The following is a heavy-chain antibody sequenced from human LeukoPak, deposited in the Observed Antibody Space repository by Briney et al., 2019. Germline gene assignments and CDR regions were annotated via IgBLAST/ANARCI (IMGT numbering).Heavy chain of an antibody. CDR2: VSTSSSYI. V-gene: IGHV3-21*01. D-gene: IGHD1-26*01. J-gene: IGHJ6*03. CDR3: AKVLKREWELPRNYYYYYMDV. Sequence: GGSLRLSCVASGFTFSSNSMNWVRQAPGKGLEWASSVSTSSSYIHYADSVKGRFTVSRDNSKNTLFLQMNSPRVEDTAVYYCAKVLKREWELPRNYYYYYMDVWGKGTTVTFSS. CDR1: GFTFSSNS.